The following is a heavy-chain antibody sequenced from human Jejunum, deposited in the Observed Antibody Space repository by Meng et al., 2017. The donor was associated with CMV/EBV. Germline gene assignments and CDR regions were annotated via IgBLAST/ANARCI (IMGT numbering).Heavy chain of an antibody. CDR2: ISWNGDNI. CDR1: GFTFDDYA. V-gene: IGHV3-9*01. CDR3: AKTLSPYDFWSGADY. Sequence: GFTFDDYARHWGRQAPGKGLEWVSGISWNGDNIGYADSVRSRFTISRDNAKNSLYLQMNSLKAEDTAFYYCAKTLSPYDFWSGADYWGQGTLVTVSS. J-gene: IGHJ4*02. D-gene: IGHD3-3*01.